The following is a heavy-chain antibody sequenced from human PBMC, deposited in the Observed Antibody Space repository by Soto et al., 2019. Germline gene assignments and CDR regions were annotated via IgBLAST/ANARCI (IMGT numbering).Heavy chain of an antibody. CDR3: ARTQREDWYFDL. CDR1: GGSISSGGYY. Sequence: SETLSLTCTVSGGSISSGGYYWSWIRQHPGKGLEWIGYIYYSGSTYYNPSLKSRVTISVDTSKNQFSLKLSSVTAADTAVYYCARTQREDWYFDLWGRGTLVTLSS. V-gene: IGHV4-31*03. J-gene: IGHJ2*01. CDR2: IYYSGST.